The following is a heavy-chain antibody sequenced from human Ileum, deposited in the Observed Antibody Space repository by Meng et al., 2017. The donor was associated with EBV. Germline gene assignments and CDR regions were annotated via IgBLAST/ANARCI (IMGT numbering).Heavy chain of an antibody. J-gene: IGHJ4*02. CDR1: GGSISSSNW. V-gene: IGHV4-4*02. Sequence: QVLLQRSGPGLVKPSGTLSLTFAVSGGSISSSNWWSWVRQHPGKGLEWIGKIYHSGITIYNPSLKSRVTMSVDNSKNQFSLKLNSMTAADTAVYYCARDPTGGEDHQRVWGQGTLVTVSS. CDR3: ARDPTGGEDHQRV. CDR2: IYHSGIT. D-gene: IGHD1-14*01.